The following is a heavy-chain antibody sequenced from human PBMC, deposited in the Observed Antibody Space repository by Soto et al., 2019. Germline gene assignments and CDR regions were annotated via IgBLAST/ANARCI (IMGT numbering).Heavy chain of an antibody. CDR3: ARDGGVYGYRPFDY. V-gene: IGHV1-69*12. CDR2: IIPIFGTA. D-gene: IGHD5-12*01. J-gene: IGHJ4*02. Sequence: QVQLVQSGAEVKKPGSSVKVSCKASGGTFSSYAISWVRQAPGQGLEWMGGIIPIFGTANYAQKFQGRVTITADESTSTADMGLSSLRSEDTAVYYCARDGGVYGYRPFDYWGQRTLVTVSS. CDR1: GGTFSSYA.